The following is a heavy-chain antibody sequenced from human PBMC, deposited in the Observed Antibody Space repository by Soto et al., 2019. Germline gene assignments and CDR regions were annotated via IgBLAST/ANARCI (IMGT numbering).Heavy chain of an antibody. D-gene: IGHD6-6*01. CDR1: GFTFSSYE. V-gene: IGHV3-48*03. CDR3: ARSYYSSSTTWYYYGMDV. J-gene: IGHJ6*02. Sequence: PGGSLRLSCAASGFTFSSYEMNWVRQAPGKGLEWVSYISSSGSTIYYADSVKGRFTISRDNAKNSLYLQMNSLRAEDTAVYYCARSYYSSSTTWYYYGMDVWGQGTTVTVSS. CDR2: ISSSGSTI.